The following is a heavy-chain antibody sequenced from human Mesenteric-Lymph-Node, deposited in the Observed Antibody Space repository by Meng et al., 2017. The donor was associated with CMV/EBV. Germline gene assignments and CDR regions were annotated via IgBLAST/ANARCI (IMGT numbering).Heavy chain of an antibody. V-gene: IGHV3-30*02. J-gene: IGHJ4*02. CDR3: VRLNGYYFDY. CDR1: GFMFSTYG. Sequence: GESLKISCAASGFMFSTYGMHWVRQAPGKGLEWVAVIRYDGSYKSYADSMKGRFSISRDISKNTLFLQMNSLRSDDTAVYYCVRLNGYYFDYWGQGTLVTVSS. CDR2: IRYDGSYK.